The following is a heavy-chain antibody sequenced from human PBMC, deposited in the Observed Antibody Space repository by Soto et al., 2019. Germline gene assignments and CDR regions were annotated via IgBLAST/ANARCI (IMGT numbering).Heavy chain of an antibody. CDR3: ARDKITGLFDY. J-gene: IGHJ4*02. CDR2: MYHSGST. D-gene: IGHD2-8*02. V-gene: IGHV4-30-2*01. Sequence: KASETLSLTCAVSGGSISSGGYSWSWIRQPPGKGLEWIGYMYHSGSTYYNPSLKSRVTISIDRSKNQFSLKLTSVTAADTAVYYCARDKITGLFDYWGQGTLVTVSS. CDR1: GGSISSGGYS.